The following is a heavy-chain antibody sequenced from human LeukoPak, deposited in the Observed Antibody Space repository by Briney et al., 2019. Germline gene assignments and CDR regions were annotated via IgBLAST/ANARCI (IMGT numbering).Heavy chain of an antibody. D-gene: IGHD5-24*01. J-gene: IGHJ4*02. CDR1: GGSISSGDYY. V-gene: IGHV4-61*08. CDR3: ARTEWLQAFDF. CDR2: IYYSGST. Sequence: SETLSLTCTVSGGSISSGDYYWSWIRQPPGKGLEWIGYIYYSGSTNYNPSLKSRVTISVDTSKNQFSLKLNSVTAADTAMYYCARTEWLQAFDFWGQGTLVTVSS.